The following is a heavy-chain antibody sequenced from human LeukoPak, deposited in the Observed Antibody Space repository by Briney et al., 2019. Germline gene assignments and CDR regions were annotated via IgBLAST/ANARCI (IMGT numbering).Heavy chain of an antibody. CDR3: ARGPYDSSGYDYYYYYMDV. CDR1: GGTFSSYA. V-gene: IGHV1-69*05. D-gene: IGHD3-22*01. Sequence: SVKVSCKASGGTFSSYAISWVRQAPGQGLEWMGGIIPIFGTANYAQKFQGRVTITTDESTSTAYMELSSLRSEDTAEYYCARGPYDSSGYDYYYYYMDVWGKGTTVTVSS. J-gene: IGHJ6*03. CDR2: IIPIFGTA.